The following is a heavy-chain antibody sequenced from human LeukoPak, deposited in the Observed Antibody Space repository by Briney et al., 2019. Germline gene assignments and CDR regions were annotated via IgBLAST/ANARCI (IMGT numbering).Heavy chain of an antibody. J-gene: IGHJ4*02. V-gene: IGHV1-2*02. Sequence: ASVKVSCKASGYTFTGYYMHWVRQAPGQGLEWMGWINPNSGGTNYAQKFQGRVTMTRDTSISTAYMELSRLRSDDTAVYYCATEQWLVRYFDYWGQGTLVTVSS. CDR2: INPNSGGT. CDR1: GYTFTGYY. CDR3: ATEQWLVRYFDY. D-gene: IGHD6-19*01.